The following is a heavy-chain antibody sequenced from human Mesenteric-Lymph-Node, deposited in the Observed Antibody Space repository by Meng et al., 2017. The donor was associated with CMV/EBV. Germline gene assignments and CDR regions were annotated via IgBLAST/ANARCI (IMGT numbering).Heavy chain of an antibody. CDR2: ISYTGSTI. CDR1: GFTFSDHY. J-gene: IGHJ4*02. D-gene: IGHD3-3*01. Sequence: GGSLRLSCAASGFTFSDHYMTWIRQAPGKGLEWLSYISYTGSTIYYTDSVKGRFTISRDNAKNSLYLQMNSLRAEDTAVYYCAKGSGFLEWTALDYWGQGTLVTVSS. V-gene: IGHV3-11*01. CDR3: AKGSGFLEWTALDY.